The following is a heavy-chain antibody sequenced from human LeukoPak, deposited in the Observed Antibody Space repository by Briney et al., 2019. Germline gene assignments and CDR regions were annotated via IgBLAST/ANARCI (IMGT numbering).Heavy chain of an antibody. J-gene: IGHJ6*02. CDR1: GYSFTSYW. Sequence: GESLKISCKGSGYSFTSYWIAWVRQMPGKGLEWMGIIYPGDSDTKYSPSFQGQVTISADKSITTAYLQWSSLKASDTAMYYCARDNAESKYSRNGMDVWGQGTTVTVSS. CDR2: IYPGDSDT. V-gene: IGHV5-51*01. CDR3: ARDNAESKYSRNGMDV. D-gene: IGHD2/OR15-2a*01.